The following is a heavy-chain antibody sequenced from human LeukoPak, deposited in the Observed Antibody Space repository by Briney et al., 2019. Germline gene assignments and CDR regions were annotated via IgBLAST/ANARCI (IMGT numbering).Heavy chain of an antibody. CDR2: IYSGGST. V-gene: IGHV3-66*01. Sequence: PGGSLRLSCAASGFTVSSNYMSWVRQAPGKGLEWGSVIYSGGSTYYADSVKGRFTSSRDNSKNTLYLQMKSLRAEDTAVYYCARDRTYYDSSGYSYGMDVWGQGTTVTVSS. J-gene: IGHJ6*02. CDR3: ARDRTYYDSSGYSYGMDV. CDR1: GFTVSSNY. D-gene: IGHD3-22*01.